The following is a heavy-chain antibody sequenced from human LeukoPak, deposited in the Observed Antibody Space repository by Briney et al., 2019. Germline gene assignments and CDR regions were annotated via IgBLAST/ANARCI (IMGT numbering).Heavy chain of an antibody. CDR2: TSGSGGST. D-gene: IGHD6-6*01. Sequence: PGGSLRLSCAASGFTFSSYAMSWVRQTPGKGLEWVSATSGSGGSTYYADSVKGRFTISRDNSKNTLYLQMNSLRSEDTAVYYCATDWAYSSSSRGAFDIWGQGTMVTVSS. V-gene: IGHV3-23*01. J-gene: IGHJ3*02. CDR3: ATDWAYSSSSRGAFDI. CDR1: GFTFSSYA.